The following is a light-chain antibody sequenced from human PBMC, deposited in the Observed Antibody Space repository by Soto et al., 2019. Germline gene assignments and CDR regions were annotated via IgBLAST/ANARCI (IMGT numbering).Light chain of an antibody. CDR1: QSVSSDY. CDR3: QQYDDSET. V-gene: IGKV3-20*01. Sequence: EIVLTQSPDTLSLSPGERATLSCRASQSVSSDYLAWYQQKPGQAPRLLIYGASNRATGVPDRFSGSGSGTDFTLTISRQEPEDFAVYYCQQYDDSETFGQGTKVEIK. J-gene: IGKJ1*01. CDR2: GAS.